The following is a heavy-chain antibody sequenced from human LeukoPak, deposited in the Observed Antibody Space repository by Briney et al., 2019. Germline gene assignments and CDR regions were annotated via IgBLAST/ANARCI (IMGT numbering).Heavy chain of an antibody. D-gene: IGHD6-19*01. V-gene: IGHV3-33*01. J-gene: IGHJ4*02. CDR1: GFTFSIYG. CDR2: IWNDGSNK. CDR3: ARVGSGWGLDY. Sequence: ERSLRLSCAASGFTFSIYGMLWVRQAPGKGLEWVAIIWNDGSNKYYADSVKGRFTISRDNSKNTLYLRMNGLRAEDTAVYYCARVGSGWGLDYWGQGTLVTVSS.